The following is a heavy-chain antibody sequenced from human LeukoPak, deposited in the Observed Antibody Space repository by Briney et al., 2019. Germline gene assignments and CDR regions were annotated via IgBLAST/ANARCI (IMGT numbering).Heavy chain of an antibody. CDR3: ARRVVSAKFRNLLYYYMDV. V-gene: IGHV4-4*09. CDR1: GGSITSSS. CDR2: ISNNGKT. Sequence: PSETLSLTCTVSGGSITSSSWSWIRQSPGKGLDAIGYISNNGKTKYKSSFEGRVPMSVDTSKSQFSLNLRSVTAADTAVYYCARRVVSAKFRNLLYYYMDVWGKGTTVIVS. J-gene: IGHJ6*03. D-gene: IGHD2-15*01.